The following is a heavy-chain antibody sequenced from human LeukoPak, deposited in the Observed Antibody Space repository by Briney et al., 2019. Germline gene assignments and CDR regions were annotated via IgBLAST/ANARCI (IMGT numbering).Heavy chain of an antibody. V-gene: IGHV1-18*01. CDR3: ARGQYYGSGSYSGFDP. J-gene: IGHJ5*02. D-gene: IGHD3-10*01. CDR2: ISAYDGNT. Sequence: ASVKVSCKASGYSFSSYGISWVRQAPGQGLEWMGWISAYDGNTNYAQNLQGRVTMTTDKSTGTAYMELRSLRSDDTAVYYCARGQYYGSGSYSGFDPWGQGTLVTVSS. CDR1: GYSFSSYG.